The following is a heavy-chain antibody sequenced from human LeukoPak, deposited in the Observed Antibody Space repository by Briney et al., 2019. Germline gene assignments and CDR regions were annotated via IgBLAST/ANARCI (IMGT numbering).Heavy chain of an antibody. CDR3: ARGTYSNYYAFDI. V-gene: IGHV1-18*01. D-gene: IGHD4-11*01. J-gene: IGHJ3*02. CDR1: GYTFTNYG. Sequence: ASVEVSCKASGYTFTNYGISWVRQAPGQGLEWMGWISAYNGNTNYAQKLQGRFTMNTDTSTSTDYKELRSLRSDDTAVYYCARGTYSNYYAFDIWGQGTMVTVSS. CDR2: ISAYNGNT.